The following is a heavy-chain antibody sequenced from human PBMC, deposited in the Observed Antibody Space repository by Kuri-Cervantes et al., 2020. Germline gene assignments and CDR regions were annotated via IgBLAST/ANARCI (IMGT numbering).Heavy chain of an antibody. Sequence: GESLKISCAASGFTFSSYAMNWVRQAPGKELQWVSTLSVSGATTYYADSVKGRFTISRDNAKNSLYLQMNSLRAEDTAVYYCARDGIYGDYYYYGMDVWGQGTTVTVSS. CDR2: LSVSGATT. J-gene: IGHJ6*02. D-gene: IGHD4-17*01. V-gene: IGHV3-23*01. CDR1: GFTFSSYA. CDR3: ARDGIYGDYYYYGMDV.